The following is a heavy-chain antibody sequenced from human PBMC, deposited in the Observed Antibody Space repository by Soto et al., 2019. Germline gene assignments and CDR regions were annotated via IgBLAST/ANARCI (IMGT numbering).Heavy chain of an antibody. CDR3: ARGAMRYYYYYGMDV. CDR2: IYYSGST. V-gene: IGHV4-39*01. J-gene: IGHJ6*02. CDR1: GGSISSSSYY. Sequence: SETLSLTCTVSGGSISSSSYYWGWIRQPPGKGLEWIGSIYYSGSTYYNPSLKSRVTISVDTSKNQFSLKLSSVTAADTAVYYCARGAMRYYYYYGMDVWGQGTTVTVSS. D-gene: IGHD3-16*01.